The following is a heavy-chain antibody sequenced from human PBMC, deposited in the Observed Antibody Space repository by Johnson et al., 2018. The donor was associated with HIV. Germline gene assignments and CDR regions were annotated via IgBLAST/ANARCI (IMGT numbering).Heavy chain of an antibody. Sequence: VQLVESGGGVVQPGRSLRLSCAASGFTFSSYSMNWVRQAPGKGLEWVSGISVSGVSTYYADSVKGGFPVSRDNSKNTLYLQMNSLGAEDTAVFYCAKVTSSVTTARYGAFDIWGQGTMVTVSS. D-gene: IGHD4-17*01. CDR2: ISVSGVST. V-gene: IGHV3-23*04. CDR1: GFTFSSYS. J-gene: IGHJ3*02. CDR3: AKVTSSVTTARYGAFDI.